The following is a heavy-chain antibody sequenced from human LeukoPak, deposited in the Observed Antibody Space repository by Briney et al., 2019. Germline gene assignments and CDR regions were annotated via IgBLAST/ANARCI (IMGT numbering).Heavy chain of an antibody. Sequence: ASVKVSCKASVYTFTSYDINWVRQATGQGLEWMGWMNPNSGNTGYAQKFRGRVTMTRNTSISTAYMELSSLRSEDTAVYYCARDVLRYYYYYGMDVWGQGTTVTVSS. CDR3: ARDVLRYYYYYGMDV. D-gene: IGHD3-9*01. CDR2: MNPNSGNT. J-gene: IGHJ6*02. V-gene: IGHV1-8*01. CDR1: VYTFTSYD.